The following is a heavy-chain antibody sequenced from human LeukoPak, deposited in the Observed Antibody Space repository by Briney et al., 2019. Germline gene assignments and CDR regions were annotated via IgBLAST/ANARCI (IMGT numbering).Heavy chain of an antibody. CDR3: ARGVIAVAGIYFDY. CDR2: INHSGST. J-gene: IGHJ4*02. Sequence: PSETLSLTCAVYGGSFSGYCWSWIRQPPGKGLEWIGEINHSGSTNYNPSLKSRVTISVDTSKNQFSLKLSSVTAADTAVYYCARGVIAVAGIYFDYWGQGTLVTVSS. CDR1: GGSFSGYC. D-gene: IGHD6-19*01. V-gene: IGHV4-34*01.